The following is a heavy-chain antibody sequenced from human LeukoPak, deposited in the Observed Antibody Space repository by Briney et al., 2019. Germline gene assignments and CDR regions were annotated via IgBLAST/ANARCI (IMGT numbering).Heavy chain of an antibody. V-gene: IGHV4-59*01. CDR2: IYYNGST. J-gene: IGHJ1*01. CDR3: AGDSGDYGYFHR. Sequence: SETLSLTCTVSGGSISGYSWSWIRQPPGKGLEWLASIYYNGSTNYNPSLKSRVTISLDTSKNHFSLKVTSVTAADTAVYYCAGDSGDYGYFHRGGQGTLVAVSS. D-gene: IGHD4-17*01. CDR1: GGSISGYS.